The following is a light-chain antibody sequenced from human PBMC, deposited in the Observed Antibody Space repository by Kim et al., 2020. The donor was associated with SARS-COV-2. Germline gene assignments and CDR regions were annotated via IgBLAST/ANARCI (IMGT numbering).Light chain of an antibody. CDR2: DVS. Sequence: PGHSITIPCPGTSSDIGAYNHVSWYQQHPGKAPKLMIFDVSERPSGVSNRFSGSKSGNTASLTISGLQAEDEADYYCSSSSSTTWVFGGGTQLTVL. CDR3: SSSSSTTWV. CDR1: SSDIGAYNH. V-gene: IGLV2-14*03. J-gene: IGLJ3*02.